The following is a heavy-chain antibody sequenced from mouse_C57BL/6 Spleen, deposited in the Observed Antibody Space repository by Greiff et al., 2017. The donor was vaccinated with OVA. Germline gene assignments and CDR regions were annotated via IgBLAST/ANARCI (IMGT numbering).Heavy chain of an antibody. Sequence: QVQLKESGPGLVAPSQSLSITCTVSGFSLTSYAISWVRQPPGKGLEWLGVIWTGWGPNYNSALKSRLSISKDNSKSQVFLKMNSLQTDDTARDYCASHLGYGNFAYWGQGTLVTVSA. CDR1: GFSLTSYA. CDR3: ASHLGYGNFAY. CDR2: IWTGWGP. J-gene: IGHJ3*01. V-gene: IGHV2-9-1*01. D-gene: IGHD2-10*02.